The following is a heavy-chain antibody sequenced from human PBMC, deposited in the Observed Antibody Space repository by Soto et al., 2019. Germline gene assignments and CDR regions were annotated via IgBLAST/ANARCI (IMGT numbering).Heavy chain of an antibody. Sequence: ASVKVSCKASGGTFSSYAISWVRQAPGKGLEWMGGIIPIFGTANYAQKFQGRVTITADKSTSTAYMELSSLRSEDTAVYYCAKDSSGYYYYFDYWGQGTLVTVSS. CDR3: AKDSSGYYYYFDY. CDR1: GGTFSSYA. CDR2: IIPIFGTA. V-gene: IGHV1-69*06. D-gene: IGHD3-22*01. J-gene: IGHJ4*02.